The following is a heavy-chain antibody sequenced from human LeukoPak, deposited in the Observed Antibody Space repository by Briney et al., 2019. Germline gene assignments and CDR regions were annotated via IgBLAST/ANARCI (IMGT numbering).Heavy chain of an antibody. CDR1: GYTFTDYF. V-gene: IGHV1-2*02. CDR3: ARDRYCSGGTCQGNLQY. CDR2: INPNSGGT. J-gene: IGHJ1*01. D-gene: IGHD2-15*01. Sequence: ASVKVSXKASGYTFTDYFIHWVRQAPGQGLEWMGWINPNSGGTNFAQNFQGRVTMTTDTSINTAYMELSSLTSDDTAVYYCARDRYCSGGTCQGNLQYWGQGTLVPVSS.